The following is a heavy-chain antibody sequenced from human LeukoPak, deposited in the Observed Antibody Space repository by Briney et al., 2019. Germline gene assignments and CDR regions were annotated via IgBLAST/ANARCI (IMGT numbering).Heavy chain of an antibody. Sequence: GGSLRLSCAASGFTFRDHYMSWIRQAPGKGLESISYISAGGDPLYYADSVKGRFTIFRDNVKNSLYLQMNSLRAEDTAVYYCARDPDTSSKVDFWGQGTLVTVSS. J-gene: IGHJ4*02. V-gene: IGHV3-11*01. CDR1: GFTFRDHY. D-gene: IGHD2-2*01. CDR3: ARDPDTSSKVDF. CDR2: ISAGGDPL.